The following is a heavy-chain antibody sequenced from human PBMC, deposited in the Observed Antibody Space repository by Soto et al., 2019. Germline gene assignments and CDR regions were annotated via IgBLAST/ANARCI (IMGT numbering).Heavy chain of an antibody. CDR3: TRDHGAPYFDF. J-gene: IGHJ4*02. V-gene: IGHV3-66*01. Sequence: LEESEGRLVQPGGSLRLSCVVSGFSVSEYYMSWVRQAPGKGLEWISIIHSGGDTFYADSVKGRFFISRDISRNTVYLQMNSLTAEDTAMYYCTRDHGAPYFDFWGPATPVTVS. CDR1: GFSVSEYY. D-gene: IGHD3-10*01. CDR2: IHSGGDT.